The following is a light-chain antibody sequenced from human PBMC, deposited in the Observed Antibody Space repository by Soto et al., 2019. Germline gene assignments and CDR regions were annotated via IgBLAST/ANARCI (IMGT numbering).Light chain of an antibody. CDR1: QSISSG. Sequence: DIQMTQSPSTLSASVGDRVTITCRASQSISSGLAWYQQKPGKAPKLLSYKASSLQSGVPSRFSGSGSGTEFTLTISSLQPDDFAIYYCQQYKSFSLTFGGGTKVEIK. CDR2: KAS. J-gene: IGKJ4*01. V-gene: IGKV1-5*03. CDR3: QQYKSFSLT.